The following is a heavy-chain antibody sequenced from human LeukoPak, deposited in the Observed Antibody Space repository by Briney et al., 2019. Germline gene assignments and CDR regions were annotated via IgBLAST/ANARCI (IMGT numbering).Heavy chain of an antibody. CDR3: ARDLGSSGSSDY. J-gene: IGHJ4*02. Sequence: GASVKVSCKASGCTFTDYYMHWVRQAPGQGLEWMGWINPNSGGTNYAQKFQGRVTMTRDTSISTAYMELSRLRSDDTAVYYCARDLGSSGSSDYWGQGTLVTVSS. D-gene: IGHD6-13*01. CDR1: GCTFTDYY. CDR2: INPNSGGT. V-gene: IGHV1-2*02.